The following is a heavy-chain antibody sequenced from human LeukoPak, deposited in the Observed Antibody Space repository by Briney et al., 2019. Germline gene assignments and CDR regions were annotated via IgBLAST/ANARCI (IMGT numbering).Heavy chain of an antibody. V-gene: IGHV4-39*07. D-gene: IGHD5/OR15-5a*01. CDR2: IYYSGST. J-gene: IGHJ2*01. CDR3: VRRSTPFDL. Sequence: SETLSLTCTVSGGSISSSSYYWGWIRQPPGKGLEWIGSIYYSGSTNYNPSLKSRVTISIDTSKTQFSLKVRSVTAADTAVYYCVRRSTPFDLWGRGNLVTVSS. CDR1: GGSISSSSYY.